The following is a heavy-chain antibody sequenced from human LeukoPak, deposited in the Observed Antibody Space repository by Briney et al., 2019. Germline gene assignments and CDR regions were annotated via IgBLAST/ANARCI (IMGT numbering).Heavy chain of an antibody. CDR3: ASRYGYRLFAY. CDR2: ISSSSSTI. CDR1: GFTFNIYS. V-gene: IGHV3-48*01. D-gene: IGHD5-24*01. Sequence: GGSLRLSCAASGFTFNIYSMNWVRQAPGKGLEWVSYISSSSSTIYCADSVKGRFTVSRDNARNSLYLQMNSLRAEDTAVYYCASRYGYRLFAYWGQGTLVTVSS. J-gene: IGHJ4*02.